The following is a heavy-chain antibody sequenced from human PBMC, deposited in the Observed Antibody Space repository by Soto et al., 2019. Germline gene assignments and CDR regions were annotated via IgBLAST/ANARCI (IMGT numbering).Heavy chain of an antibody. J-gene: IGHJ4*02. V-gene: IGHV4-31*03. CDR1: GGSISSGGYY. D-gene: IGHD6-6*01. CDR2: IYYSGST. CDR3: ARTAEDNGVIAAILY. Sequence: QVQLQESGPGLVKPSQTLSLTCTVSGGSISSGGYYWSWIRQHPGKGLEWIGYIYYSGSTYYNPSLKSRVTISVDTSKNQFSLKLSSVTAADTAVYYCARTAEDNGVIAAILYWGQGTLITVSS.